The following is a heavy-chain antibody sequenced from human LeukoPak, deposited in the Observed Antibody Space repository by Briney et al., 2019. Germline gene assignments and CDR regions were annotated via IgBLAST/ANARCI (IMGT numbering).Heavy chain of an antibody. J-gene: IGHJ2*01. CDR3: ARRSSGTRKSVWSWYFDL. V-gene: IGHV4-34*01. Sequence: SETLSLTCAVYGGSFSGYYWSWIRQPPGKGLEWIGEINHSGSTNYNPSLKSRVTISVDTSKNQFSLKLSSVTAADTAVYYCARRSSGTRKSVWSWYFDLWGRGTLATVSS. CDR2: INHSGST. CDR1: GGSFSGYY. D-gene: IGHD1-14*01.